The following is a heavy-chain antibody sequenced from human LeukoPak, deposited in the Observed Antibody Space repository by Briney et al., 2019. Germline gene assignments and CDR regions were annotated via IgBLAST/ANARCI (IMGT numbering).Heavy chain of an antibody. Sequence: SETLSLTCTVSGGSISSSSYYWGWIRQPPGKGLEWIGSIYYSGSTYYNPSLKSRVTISVDTSKNQFSLKLSSVTAADTAVYYCARVYGSRRPISGIGGVIARGAFDIWGQGTMVTVSS. D-gene: IGHD3-16*02. J-gene: IGHJ3*02. CDR2: IYYSGST. V-gene: IGHV4-39*01. CDR3: ARVYGSRRPISGIGGVIARGAFDI. CDR1: GGSISSSSYY.